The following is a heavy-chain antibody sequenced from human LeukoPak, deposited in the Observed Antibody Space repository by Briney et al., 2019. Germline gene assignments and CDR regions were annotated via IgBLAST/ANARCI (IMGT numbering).Heavy chain of an antibody. CDR1: GFTFSSYA. CDR2: ISGSGGST. D-gene: IGHD1-26*01. CDR3: AKAPVVLGSYYSDY. Sequence: GASLRLSCAASGFTFSSYAMSWVRQAPGKGLEWVSAISGSGGSTYYADSVKGRFTISRDNSKNTLYLQMNSLRAEDTAVYYCAKAPVVLGSYYSDYWGQGTLVTVSS. J-gene: IGHJ4*02. V-gene: IGHV3-23*01.